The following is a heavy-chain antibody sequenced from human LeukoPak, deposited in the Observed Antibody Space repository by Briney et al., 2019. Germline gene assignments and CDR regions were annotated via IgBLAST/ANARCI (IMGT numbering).Heavy chain of an antibody. D-gene: IGHD3-10*01. V-gene: IGHV3-23*01. J-gene: IGHJ4*02. Sequence: GGSLRLSCAASGFTFSSYAMSWVRQAPGKGLEWVSAISGSGGSTYYADSVKGRFTISRDNSKNTLYLQMNSLRAEDTAVYYCAKANGVLLWFGELDYWGQGTLVTVSS. CDR1: GFTFSSYA. CDR3: AKANGVLLWFGELDY. CDR2: ISGSGGST.